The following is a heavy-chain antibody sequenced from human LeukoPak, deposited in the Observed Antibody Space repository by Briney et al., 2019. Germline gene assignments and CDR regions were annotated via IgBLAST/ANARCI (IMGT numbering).Heavy chain of an antibody. V-gene: IGHV3-23*01. CDR3: AKKLPDASSYFDF. CDR2: IGSGGYR. CDR1: GLTLSNYD. D-gene: IGHD6-6*01. J-gene: IGHJ4*02. Sequence: PGGSLRLSCVASGLTLSNYDTTWVRQAPGKGLEYVSSIGSGGYRFYGGYVKGRFFISRDNSQNTVYLQMNSLRGEDTAIYFCAKKLPDASSYFDFWGQGILVTVSS.